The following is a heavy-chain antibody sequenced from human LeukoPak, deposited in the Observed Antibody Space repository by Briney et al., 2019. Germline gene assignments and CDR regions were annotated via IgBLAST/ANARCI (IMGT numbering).Heavy chain of an antibody. Sequence: GESLKISCKCSGYRFSSNWIGWVRQMPGKGLEWMGIIYPGDSDTRYSPSFQGQVTISADKSISTAYLQWSSLKASDTAMYYCARHGGGRETSDCSPFDYWGQGTLVTVSS. CDR2: IYPGDSDT. V-gene: IGHV5-51*01. CDR1: GYRFSSNW. CDR3: ARHGGGRETSDCSPFDY. J-gene: IGHJ4*02. D-gene: IGHD2-21*02.